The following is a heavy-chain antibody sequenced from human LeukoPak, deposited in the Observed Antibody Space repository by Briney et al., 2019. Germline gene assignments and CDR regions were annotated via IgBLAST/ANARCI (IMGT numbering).Heavy chain of an antibody. V-gene: IGHV3-7*01. D-gene: IGHD2-21*02. CDR1: GFSVSAYS. Sequence: GGSLRLSCVPSGFSVSAYSPSWVRQAPGKGLEWVAKIKKDGSEKDYVDSVKGRFTISRDDAKGSLYLQLNSLRVEDTAVYYCARGFQSGDSPVWGQGTLVTVSS. CDR2: IKKDGSEK. CDR3: ARGFQSGDSPV. J-gene: IGHJ4*02.